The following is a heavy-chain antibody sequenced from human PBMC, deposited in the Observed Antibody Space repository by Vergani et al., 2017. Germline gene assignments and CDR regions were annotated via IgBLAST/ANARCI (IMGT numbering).Heavy chain of an antibody. CDR1: RGSFNSGGYS. Sequence: QLRESGPGLVKPSETLSLTCNVSRGSFNSGGYSWAWVRQPPGKGLEWIATRYSSGNSDFNPSLRSRVFISVDASKSQFFLKLTSVTVADTAVYYYAGRTVVGRNSLDHWGPGTLVRVSS. CDR2: RYSSGNS. V-gene: IGHV4-39*03. J-gene: IGHJ4*02. D-gene: IGHD1-26*01. CDR3: AGRTVVGRNSLDH.